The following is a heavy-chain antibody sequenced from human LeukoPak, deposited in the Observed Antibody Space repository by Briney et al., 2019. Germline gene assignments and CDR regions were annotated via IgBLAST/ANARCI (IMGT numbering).Heavy chain of an antibody. J-gene: IGHJ4*02. CDR1: GGSFSGYY. V-gene: IGHV4-34*01. CDR2: INHSGST. Sequence: SETLSLTCAVYGGSFSGYYWSWVRQPPGKGLEWIWEINHSGSTNYNPSLKSRVTISVDTSKNQFSLKLSSVTAADTAVYYCARVGWNYYGSGSYYNQFPHFDYWGQGTLVTVSS. D-gene: IGHD3-10*01. CDR3: ARVGWNYYGSGSYYNQFPHFDY.